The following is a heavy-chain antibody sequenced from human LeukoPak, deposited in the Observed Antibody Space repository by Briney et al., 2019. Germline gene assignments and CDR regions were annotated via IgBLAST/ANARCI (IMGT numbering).Heavy chain of an antibody. V-gene: IGHV3-11*04. J-gene: IGHJ4*02. Sequence: GGSLRLSCAASGFTFSDYYMSWVRQAPGKGLEWVSYISSSGSTIYYADSVKGRFTISRDNAKNSLYLQLNSLRAEDTAVYYCAKKDRGVGLFDYWGQGTLVTVSS. CDR1: GFTFSDYY. CDR2: ISSSGSTI. CDR3: AKKDRGVGLFDY. D-gene: IGHD2-15*01.